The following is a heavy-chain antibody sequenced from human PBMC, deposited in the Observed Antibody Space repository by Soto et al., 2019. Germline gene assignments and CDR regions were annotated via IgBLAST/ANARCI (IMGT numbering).Heavy chain of an antibody. Sequence: GGSLRLSCAASGFTFSSYGMHWVRQAPGKGLEWVAVIWYDGSNKYYADSVKGRFTISRDNSKNTLYLQMNSLRAEDTAVYYCARDGDCTNGVCYSLDYWGQGTLVTVSS. J-gene: IGHJ4*02. CDR2: IWYDGSNK. D-gene: IGHD2-8*01. V-gene: IGHV3-33*01. CDR1: GFTFSSYG. CDR3: ARDGDCTNGVCYSLDY.